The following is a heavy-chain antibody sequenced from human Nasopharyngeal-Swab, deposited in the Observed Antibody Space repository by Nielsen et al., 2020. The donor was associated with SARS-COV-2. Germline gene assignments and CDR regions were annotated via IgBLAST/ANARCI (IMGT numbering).Heavy chain of an antibody. CDR2: IKQDGSEK. D-gene: IGHD2-15*01. J-gene: IGHJ4*02. CDR3: ARRKDLFNY. CDR1: GFIFSNYD. V-gene: IGHV3-7*01. Sequence: GVLKISCRASGFIFSNYDLSWVRQAPGKGLEWVANIKQDGSEKYYVDSVKGRFTISRDNAKNSLYLQMNSLRAEDTAVYYCARRKDLFNYWGQGTLVTVSS.